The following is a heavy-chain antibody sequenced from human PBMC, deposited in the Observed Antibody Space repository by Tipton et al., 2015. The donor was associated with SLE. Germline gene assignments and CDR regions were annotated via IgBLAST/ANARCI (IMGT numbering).Heavy chain of an antibody. D-gene: IGHD1-14*01. CDR3: ARGKTRVEY. V-gene: IGHV4-4*08. J-gene: IGHJ4*02. Sequence: VKPSETLSLTCTVSGGSISNYYWSWIRQTPGKGLEWIGYVYTSGSTIYNPSLKSRVTISVDTSKNQVSLKLNSVTAADTAVYYCARGKTRVEYWGQGTLVTVSS. CDR1: GGSISNYY. CDR2: VYTSGST.